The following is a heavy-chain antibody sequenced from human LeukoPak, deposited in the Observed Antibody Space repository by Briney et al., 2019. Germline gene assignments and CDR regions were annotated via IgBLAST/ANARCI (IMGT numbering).Heavy chain of an antibody. CDR2: ISWNSGSI. J-gene: IGHJ6*02. CDR1: GFTFDDYA. Sequence: PGGSLRLSCAASGFTFDDYAMHWVRQAPGKGLEWVSGISWNSGSIGYADSVKGRFTISRDNAKNSLYLQMNSLRAEDTALYYCAKEGALAARTKYYYYGMDVWGQGTTVTVSS. V-gene: IGHV3-9*01. CDR3: AKEGALAARTKYYYYGMDV. D-gene: IGHD1/OR15-1a*01.